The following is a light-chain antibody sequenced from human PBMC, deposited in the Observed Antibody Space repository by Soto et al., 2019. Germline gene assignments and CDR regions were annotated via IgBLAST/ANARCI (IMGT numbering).Light chain of an antibody. V-gene: IGLV2-14*01. CDR3: SSFTTIKTLI. J-gene: IGLJ2*01. CDR1: SNDIGGYNY. Sequence: QSALTQPASVSGSPGQSITISCTGTSNDIGGYNYVSWYQQHPGKAPKLMIYEVSNRPSGISTRFSGSKSGNTASLTISGLQAEDEPHYYFSSFTTIKTLIFGGGTKLTVL. CDR2: EVS.